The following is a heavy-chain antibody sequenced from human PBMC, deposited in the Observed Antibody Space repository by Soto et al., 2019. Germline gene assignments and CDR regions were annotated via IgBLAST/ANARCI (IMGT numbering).Heavy chain of an antibody. CDR1: HATFTGYT. V-gene: IGHV1-18*04. D-gene: IGHD4-17*01. CDR2: ISSLSGNT. J-gene: IGHJ5*02. Sequence: QVHLVQSATEVKEPGASVTVSCKTSHATFTGYTINWVRQAPGQGLEWLGWISSLSGNTYYARDFQGRLTMTTNTSATTAYMELRSLRSDDTAVYFCARGTVTSGRWFGPWGQGTLVTVSS. CDR3: ARGTVTSGRWFGP.